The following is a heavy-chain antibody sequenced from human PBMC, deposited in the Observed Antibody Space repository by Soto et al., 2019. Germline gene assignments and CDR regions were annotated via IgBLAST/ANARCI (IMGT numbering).Heavy chain of an antibody. J-gene: IGHJ4*02. V-gene: IGHV1-3*01. Sequence: ASVKVSCKASGYTFTSYAMHWVRQAPGQRLEWMGWINAGNGNTKYSQKFQGRVTITRDTSASTAYMELSSLRSEDTAVYYCAREAIVVVPAAIFDYWGQGTLVTVSS. CDR3: AREAIVVVPAAIFDY. D-gene: IGHD2-2*02. CDR1: GYTFTSYA. CDR2: INAGNGNT.